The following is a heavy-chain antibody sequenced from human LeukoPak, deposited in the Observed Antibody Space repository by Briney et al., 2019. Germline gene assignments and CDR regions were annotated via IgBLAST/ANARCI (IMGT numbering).Heavy chain of an antibody. V-gene: IGHV1-2*02. CDR1: GYTFTGYY. Sequence: GASVKVSCKASGYTFTGYYMHWVRQAPGRGLEWMGWINPNSGGTNYAQKFQGRVTMTRDTSISTAYMELSRLRSDDTAVYYCARDYGDYGPYYYYYYGMDVWGQGTTVTVSS. J-gene: IGHJ6*02. CDR2: INPNSGGT. CDR3: ARDYGDYGPYYYYYYGMDV. D-gene: IGHD4-17*01.